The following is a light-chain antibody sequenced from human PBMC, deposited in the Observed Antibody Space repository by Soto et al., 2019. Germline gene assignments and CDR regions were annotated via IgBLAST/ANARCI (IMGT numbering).Light chain of an antibody. V-gene: IGKV3-20*01. Sequence: EIVLTQSPGTLSLSPGERATLSCRASQSVSSSYLARDQQKPGQAPRLRIYGASSRATGIPDRFSGSGSGTDFTLTISRLEPEDFAVYYCQQYGSSPPYTFGQGTKLEIK. CDR2: GAS. J-gene: IGKJ2*01. CDR1: QSVSSSY. CDR3: QQYGSSPPYT.